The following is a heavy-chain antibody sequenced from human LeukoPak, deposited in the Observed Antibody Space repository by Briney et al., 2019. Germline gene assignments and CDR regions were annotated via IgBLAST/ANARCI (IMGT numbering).Heavy chain of an antibody. CDR3: ARETPYQLLSYYYYYGMDV. J-gene: IGHJ6*02. CDR1: GYTFTSYG. Sequence: ASVKVSCTASGYTFTSYGISWVRQAPGQGLEWMGWISAYNGNTNYAQKLQGRVTMTTDTSTSTAYMELRSLRSDDTAVYYCARETPYQLLSYYYYYGMDVWGQGTTVTVSS. CDR2: ISAYNGNT. D-gene: IGHD2-2*01. V-gene: IGHV1-18*01.